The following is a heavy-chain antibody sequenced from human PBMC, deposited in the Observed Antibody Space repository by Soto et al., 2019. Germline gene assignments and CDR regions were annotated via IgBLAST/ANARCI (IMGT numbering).Heavy chain of an antibody. CDR3: ALPGYSSGWTFHGMDV. CDR1: GYTFTSYG. CDR2: ISTYNGNT. V-gene: IGHV1-18*01. Sequence: ASVKVSCKASGYTFTSYGISWVRQAPGQGLEWMGWISTYNGNTNYAQKLQGRVTMTTDTSTSTAYMELRSLRSDDTAVYYCALPGYSSGWTFHGMDVWGQGTTVTVSS. D-gene: IGHD6-19*01. J-gene: IGHJ6*02.